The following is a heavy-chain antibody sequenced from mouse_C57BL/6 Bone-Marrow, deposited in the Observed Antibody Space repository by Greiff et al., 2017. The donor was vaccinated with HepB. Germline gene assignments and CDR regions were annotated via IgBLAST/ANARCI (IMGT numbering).Heavy chain of an antibody. CDR1: GYAFSSSW. V-gene: IGHV1-82*01. CDR3: ARTGVTTVVAHWYFDV. Sequence: LQESGPELVKPGASVKISCKASGYAFSSSWMNWVKQRPGKGLEWIGRIYPGDGDTNYNGKFKGKATLTADKSSSTAYMQLSSLTSEDSAVYFCARTGVTTVVAHWYFDVWGTGTTVTVSS. J-gene: IGHJ1*03. CDR2: IYPGDGDT. D-gene: IGHD1-1*01.